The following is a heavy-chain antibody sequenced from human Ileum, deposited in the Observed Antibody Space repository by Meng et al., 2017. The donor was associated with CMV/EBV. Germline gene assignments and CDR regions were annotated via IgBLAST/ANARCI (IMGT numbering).Heavy chain of an antibody. J-gene: IGHJ1*01. V-gene: IGHV3-23*01. D-gene: IGHD3-16*01. CDR2: ISASGFST. CDR1: GFTFSSYA. Sequence: GGSLRLSCAASGFTFSSYAMNWVRQAPGRGPEWVSGISASGFSTYYADSVKGRFTISKDNSKNTLYLEMNSLGAEDTAGYCCARGKPSIDAGETFQHWGQGTLVTVSS. CDR3: ARGKPSIDAGETFQH.